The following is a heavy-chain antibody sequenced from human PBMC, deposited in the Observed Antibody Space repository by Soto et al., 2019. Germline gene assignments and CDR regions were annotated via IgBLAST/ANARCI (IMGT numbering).Heavy chain of an antibody. D-gene: IGHD1-1*01. CDR1: GFSFSSYS. CDR3: GRDRRFGNGYNLGFAY. CDR2: VSFDGSNK. Sequence: QVQLVESGGGVVQPGRSLRLSCAASGFSFSSYSMHCVRQAPGKGLEWVAVVSFDGSNKYYANFVKDRFTVSRDNSKNTMYVQTNSLKPEDTAVYYCGRDRRFGNGYNLGFAYWGQGTLVTVSS. J-gene: IGHJ4*02. V-gene: IGHV3-30-3*01.